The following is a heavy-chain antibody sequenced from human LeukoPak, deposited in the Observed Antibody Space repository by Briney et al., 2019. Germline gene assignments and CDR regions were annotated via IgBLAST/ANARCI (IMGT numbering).Heavy chain of an antibody. CDR3: AKGYSYGHF. J-gene: IGHJ4*02. CDR2: ISGIGGAT. V-gene: IGHV3-23*01. CDR1: GFTFSSFS. D-gene: IGHD5-18*01. Sequence: GRSRRPSCAASGFTFSSFSMTWVRQPPGKCLEWVSVISGIGGATNYADSVKGPSSTSRKNATNSVYLQMNSLRAEDTAVYYCAKGYSYGHFWGQGPLVSVSS.